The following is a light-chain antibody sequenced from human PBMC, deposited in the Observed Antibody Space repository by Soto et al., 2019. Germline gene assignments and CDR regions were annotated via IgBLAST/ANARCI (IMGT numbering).Light chain of an antibody. CDR1: QSVNSTF. V-gene: IGKV3-20*01. CDR3: HQYGSSPLT. CDR2: SAY. Sequence: EIVLTQSPGTLSLSPGERATLSCRASQSVNSTFLAWYQQKPGQAPRLLIYSAYSRATGIQDRFSGSGSGTDFTLTIRRLEPEDFAVYYCHQYGSSPLTFGPGTKVDIK. J-gene: IGKJ3*01.